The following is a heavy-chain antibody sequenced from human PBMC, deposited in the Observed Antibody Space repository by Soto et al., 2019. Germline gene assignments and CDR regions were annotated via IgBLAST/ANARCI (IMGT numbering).Heavy chain of an antibody. D-gene: IGHD3-10*01. CDR2: MSSTGSFM. J-gene: IGHJ6*03. V-gene: IGHV3-21*01. Sequence: EVQLVESGGGLVKPGESLRLACAASGFTFSHYSMNWVRQAPGKGLEWVSSMSSTGSFMYYADSVKGRFTISRDSAKESLYLQMNKPRGEVTAVYYCAKGGGITSVDYIDVWGKGTTVIVSS. CDR3: AKGGGITSVDYIDV. CDR1: GFTFSHYS.